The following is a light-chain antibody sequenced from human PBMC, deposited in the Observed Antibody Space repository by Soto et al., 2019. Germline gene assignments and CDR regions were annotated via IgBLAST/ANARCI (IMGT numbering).Light chain of an antibody. V-gene: IGKV1-5*03. J-gene: IGKJ1*01. Sequence: DIQMAQSPSTLSASIGDRVSPTCPPSQSVSRWLAWYQQKPGNAPKLLIYEASKLETGVPARFSGRGSGTEFTLTISGLQPNDFATYHCQHYNSYSEEFGQGTKV. CDR2: EAS. CDR3: QHYNSYSEE. CDR1: QSVSRW.